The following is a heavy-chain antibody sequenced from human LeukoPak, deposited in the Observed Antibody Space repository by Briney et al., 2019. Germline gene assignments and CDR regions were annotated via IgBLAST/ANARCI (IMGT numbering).Heavy chain of an antibody. Sequence: GSLRLSCAASGFTFSDHYMDWVRQAPGKGLEWIGSIYDSGSTYYNPSLKSRVTISVDTSKNQFSLKLNSVTAADTAVYYCARHYGPWGQGTLVTVSS. V-gene: IGHV4-38-2*01. J-gene: IGHJ5*02. CDR3: ARHYGP. D-gene: IGHD3-16*01. CDR1: GFTFSDHY. CDR2: IYDSGST.